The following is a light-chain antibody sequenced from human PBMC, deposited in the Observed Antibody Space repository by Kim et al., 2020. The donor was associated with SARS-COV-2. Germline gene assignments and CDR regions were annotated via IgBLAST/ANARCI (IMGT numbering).Light chain of an antibody. V-gene: IGLV3-19*01. CDR3: NSRDSSGNHLEV. CDR1: SLRSYY. Sequence: LGKTVRSTCQGDSLRSYYASWYQQKPGQAPVLVIYGKNNRPSGIPDRFSGSSSGNTASLTITGAQAEDEADYYCNSRDSSGNHLEVFGGGTQLTVL. J-gene: IGLJ2*01. CDR2: GKN.